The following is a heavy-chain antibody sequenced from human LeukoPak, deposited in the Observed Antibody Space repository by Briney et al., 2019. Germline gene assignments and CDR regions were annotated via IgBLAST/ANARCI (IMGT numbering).Heavy chain of an antibody. CDR2: ISTGGST. Sequence: GGSLRLSCAASGFTVSINYMSWVRQAPGKGLEWVSVISTGGSTYYSDSVKGRFTISRDNSKNTLYLQMNSLRAEDTAVYYCAKDQDPHSYGSGSYAPFDYWGQGTLVTVSS. V-gene: IGHV3-53*03. J-gene: IGHJ4*02. CDR3: AKDQDPHSYGSGSYAPFDY. D-gene: IGHD3-10*01. CDR1: GFTVSINY.